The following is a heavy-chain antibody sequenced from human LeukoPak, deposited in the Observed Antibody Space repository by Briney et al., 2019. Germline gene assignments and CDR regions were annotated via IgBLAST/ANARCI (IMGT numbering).Heavy chain of an antibody. Sequence: GGSLRLSCAASGFTFSSYWMSWVRQAPGKGLEWVANIRQDGDEKYVDSVKGRFTISRDSANNSLYLQMNSLRVDDTAVYYCARSTTNLDHCGQGTLVTVSS. CDR3: ARSTTNLDH. D-gene: IGHD1-1*01. CDR1: GFTFSSYW. J-gene: IGHJ4*02. V-gene: IGHV3-7*01. CDR2: IRQDGDEK.